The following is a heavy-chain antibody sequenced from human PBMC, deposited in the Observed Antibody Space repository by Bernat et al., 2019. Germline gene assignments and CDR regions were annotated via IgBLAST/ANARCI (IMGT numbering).Heavy chain of an antibody. Sequence: EVQLLVSGGGLVQPGGSLRLSCAASGFTFSSYAMSWVRQAPGKGLEWVSAISGSGGSTYYADSVKGRFTISRDNSKNTLYLQMNSLRAEDTAVYYCAKFWHYYDSSGWSRHAFDIWGQGTMVTVSS. CDR1: GFTFSSYA. V-gene: IGHV3-23*01. CDR3: AKFWHYYDSSGWSRHAFDI. J-gene: IGHJ3*02. CDR2: ISGSGGST. D-gene: IGHD3-22*01.